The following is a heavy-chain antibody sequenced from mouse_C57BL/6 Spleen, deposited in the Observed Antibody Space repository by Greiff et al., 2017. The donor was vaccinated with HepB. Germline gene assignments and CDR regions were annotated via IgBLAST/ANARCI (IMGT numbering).Heavy chain of an antibody. CDR2: IWWDDDK. V-gene: IGHV8-8*01. J-gene: IGHJ4*01. Sequence: QVTLKECGPGILQPSQTLSLTCSFSGFSLSTFGMGVGWIRQPSGKGLEWLAHIWWDDDKYYNPALKSRLTISKDTSKNQVFLKIANVDTADTATYYCARIVLYDYDRGYAMDYWGQGTSVTVSS. D-gene: IGHD2-4*01. CDR1: GFSLSTFGMG. CDR3: ARIVLYDYDRGYAMDY.